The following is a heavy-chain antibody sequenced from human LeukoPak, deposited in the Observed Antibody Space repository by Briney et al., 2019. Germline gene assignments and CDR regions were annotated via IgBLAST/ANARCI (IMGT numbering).Heavy chain of an antibody. CDR3: ARDERYCSGGSCYYGGEGY. Sequence: GASVKVSCKASGYTFTSYGISWVRQAPGQGLEWMGWISAYNGNTNYAQKLQGRVTMTTDTSTSTAYMELRSLGSDDTAVYYCARDERYCSGGSCYYGGEGYWGQGTLVTVSS. D-gene: IGHD2-15*01. J-gene: IGHJ4*02. V-gene: IGHV1-18*01. CDR2: ISAYNGNT. CDR1: GYTFTSYG.